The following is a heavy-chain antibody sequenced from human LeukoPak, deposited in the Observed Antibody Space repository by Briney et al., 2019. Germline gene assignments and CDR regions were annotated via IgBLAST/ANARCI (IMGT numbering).Heavy chain of an antibody. CDR1: GFTVSSYY. CDR2: IYSGGST. D-gene: IGHD3-3*01. CDR3: ARVLYYDFWVDYYMDV. V-gene: IGHV3-66*02. J-gene: IGHJ6*03. Sequence: GGSLRLSCAASGFTVSSYYMSWVRQAPGRGLEGVSVIYSGGSTYYADSVKGRFTISRDNSKNTLYLQMNSLRAEDTAVYYCARVLYYDFWVDYYMDVWGKGTTVTVSS.